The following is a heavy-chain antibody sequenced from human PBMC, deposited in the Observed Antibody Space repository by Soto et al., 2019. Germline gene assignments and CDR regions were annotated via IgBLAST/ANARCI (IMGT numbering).Heavy chain of an antibody. CDR3: ARLGGYCSTTSCYGFYGMDV. Sequence: QLQLQESGPGLAKPSETLSLTCTVSGGSISSGPYSWGWIRQPPGEGLEWIGTFHYSENTYYNPSLASRVTISVDTSKNQFSLKVTSVTVADTAIYYCARLGGYCSTTSCYGFYGMDVWGQGTTVIVSS. J-gene: IGHJ6*02. CDR2: FHYSENT. V-gene: IGHV4-39*01. CDR1: GGSISSGPYS. D-gene: IGHD2-2*01.